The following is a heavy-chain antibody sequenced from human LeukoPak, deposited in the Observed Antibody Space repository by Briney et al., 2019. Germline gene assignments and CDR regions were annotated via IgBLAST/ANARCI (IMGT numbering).Heavy chain of an antibody. CDR2: IRYDGSNK. J-gene: IGHJ4*02. Sequence: PGGSLRLSCAASGFTFSSYGMHWVRQAPGKGLEWVTFIRYDGSNKYYADSVKGRFTISRDNSKNTLYLQMNRLRTEDTAMYYCAKLEDYGDYGSFDFWGQGTMVTVSS. V-gene: IGHV3-30*02. CDR1: GFTFSSYG. D-gene: IGHD4-17*01. CDR3: AKLEDYGDYGSFDF.